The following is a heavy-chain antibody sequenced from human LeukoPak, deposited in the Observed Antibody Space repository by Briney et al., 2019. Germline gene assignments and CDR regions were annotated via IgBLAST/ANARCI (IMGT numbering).Heavy chain of an antibody. CDR2: ISGSGGNT. CDR3: AKGRTEGGTLALDY. Sequence: PGGSLTLSCAASGFTFSSYAMTWVRQAPGKGLEWVSGISGSGGNTYCTDSVRGRLSISRDNSKNTLYLQVNSLRAEDTAVYYCAKGRTEGGTLALDYWGQGTLVTVSS. D-gene: IGHD6-19*01. CDR1: GFTFSSYA. J-gene: IGHJ4*02. V-gene: IGHV3-23*01.